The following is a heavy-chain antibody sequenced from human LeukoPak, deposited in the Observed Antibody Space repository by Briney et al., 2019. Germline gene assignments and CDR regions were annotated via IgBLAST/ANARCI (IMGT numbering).Heavy chain of an antibody. J-gene: IGHJ4*02. V-gene: IGHV3-74*01. CDR1: GFTFRSNW. Sequence: GGSLRLSCAASGFTFRSNWMQWVRQAPGKGLVWVSRINVDGGGATYADSVKGLFTISRDNAKNTLYLQMNSLTAEDTAVYYCVPPPHIVDYWGQGTLVTVSS. D-gene: IGHD5-12*01. CDR2: INVDGGGA. CDR3: VPPPHIVDY.